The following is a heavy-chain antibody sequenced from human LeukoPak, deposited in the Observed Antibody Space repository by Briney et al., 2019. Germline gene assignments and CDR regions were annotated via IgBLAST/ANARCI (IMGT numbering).Heavy chain of an antibody. CDR2: INHSGST. CDR3: ARGRGVATISGNWFDP. Sequence: PSETLSLTFAVYGGSFSGYYWSWIPQPPGKGLEWIGEINHSGSTNYNPSLKSRVTISVDTSKNQFSLKLSSVTAADTAVYYCARGRGVATISGNWFDPWGQGTLVTVSS. D-gene: IGHD5-12*01. CDR1: GGSFSGYY. J-gene: IGHJ5*02. V-gene: IGHV4-34*01.